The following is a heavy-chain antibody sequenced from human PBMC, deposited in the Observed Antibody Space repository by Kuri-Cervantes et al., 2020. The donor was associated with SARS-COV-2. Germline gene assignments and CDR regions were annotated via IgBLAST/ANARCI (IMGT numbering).Heavy chain of an antibody. D-gene: IGHD6-6*01. CDR3: ARGRYSSSYWLDP. Sequence: ASVNVSCKASGYTFTSYDINWVRQATGQGLEWMGWMNPNSGNTGYAQKFQGRVTITRNTSISTAYMELSSLRSEDTAVYYCARGRYSSSYWLDPWGQGTLVTVSS. CDR1: GYTFTSYD. J-gene: IGHJ5*02. CDR2: MNPNSGNT. V-gene: IGHV1-8*03.